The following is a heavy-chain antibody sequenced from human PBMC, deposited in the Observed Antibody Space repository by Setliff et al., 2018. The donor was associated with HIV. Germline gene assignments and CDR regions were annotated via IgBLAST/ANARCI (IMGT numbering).Heavy chain of an antibody. CDR2: IYYSGST. CDR1: GGSISSFY. D-gene: IGHD5-18*01. J-gene: IGHJ4*02. V-gene: IGHV4-59*01. CDR3: ARAGSYGWDY. Sequence: PSETLSLTCTVSGGSISSFYWTWIRRPPGKGLEWIGYIYYSGSTNYNPSLKSRLTISVDMSKNQVSLKLGSVTAADTAVYYCARAGSYGWDYWGQGTLVTVS.